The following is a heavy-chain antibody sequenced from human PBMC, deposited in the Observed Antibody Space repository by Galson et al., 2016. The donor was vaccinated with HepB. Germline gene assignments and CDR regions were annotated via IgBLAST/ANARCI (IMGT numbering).Heavy chain of an antibody. J-gene: IGHJ5*02. Sequence: SVKVSCKASGYTFTGYFIHWVRQAPGQGLEWMGWIKPNSGGTNYGQKFQGRVTMTRDTSISAACMELSRLRSDDTAVDYCVRGSRSSSWYLVDPYNWFDPWGQGTLVTVSS. V-gene: IGHV1-2*02. CDR3: VRGSRSSSWYLVDPYNWFDP. D-gene: IGHD6-13*01. CDR1: GYTFTGYF. CDR2: IKPNSGGT.